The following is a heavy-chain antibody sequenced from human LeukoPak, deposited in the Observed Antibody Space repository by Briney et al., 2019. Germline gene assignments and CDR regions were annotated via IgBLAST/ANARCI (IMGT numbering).Heavy chain of an antibody. J-gene: IGHJ3*02. D-gene: IGHD6-13*01. V-gene: IGHV3-23*01. Sequence: GGSLRLSCAASGFTFSSYAMSWVRQAPGKGLEWVSAISGSGGRTYHADSVKGRFTISRDNSKNTLYLQMNSLRAEDTAVYYCAKGSRRLIAAVMNDAFDIWGQGTMVTVSS. CDR2: ISGSGGRT. CDR3: AKGSRRLIAAVMNDAFDI. CDR1: GFTFSSYA.